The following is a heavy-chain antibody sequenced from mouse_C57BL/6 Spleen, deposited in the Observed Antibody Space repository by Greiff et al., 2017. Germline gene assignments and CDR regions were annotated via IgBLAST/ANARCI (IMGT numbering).Heavy chain of an antibody. CDR3: ATYEGWFAY. J-gene: IGHJ3*01. CDR2: INYDGSST. Sequence: DVKLVESEGGLVQPGSSMKLSCTASGFTFSDYYMAWVRQVPEKGLEWVANINYDGSSTYYLDSLKSRFIISRDNAKNILYLQMSSLKSEDTATYYCATYEGWFAYWGQGTLVTVSA. V-gene: IGHV5-16*01. D-gene: IGHD2-3*01. CDR1: GFTFSDYY.